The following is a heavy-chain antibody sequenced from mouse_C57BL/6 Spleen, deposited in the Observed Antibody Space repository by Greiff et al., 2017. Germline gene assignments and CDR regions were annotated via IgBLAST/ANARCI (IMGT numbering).Heavy chain of an antibody. CDR1: GFTFSDAW. CDR3: TSLITTGGYFDV. Sequence: EVKLMESGGGLVQPGGSMKLSCAASGFTFSDAWMDWVRQSPEKGLEWVAEIRNKANNHATYYAESVKGRFTISRDDSKSSVYLQMNSLRAEDTGIYYCTSLITTGGYFDVWGTGTTVTVSS. V-gene: IGHV6-6*01. J-gene: IGHJ1*03. CDR2: IRNKANNHAT. D-gene: IGHD1-1*01.